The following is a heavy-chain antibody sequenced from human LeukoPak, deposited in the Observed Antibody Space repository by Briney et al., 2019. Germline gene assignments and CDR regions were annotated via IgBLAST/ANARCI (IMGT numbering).Heavy chain of an antibody. CDR2: ISWNSGSI. J-gene: IGHJ6*03. V-gene: IGHV3-9*03. CDR1: GFTFDDYA. CDR3: AKGGGCYSYYYYMDV. D-gene: IGHD3-10*01. Sequence: GGSLRLSCAASGFTFDDYAMHWVRHAPGKGMEWVSGISWNSGSIVYADSVKGRFTISRDNAKNSLYLQMNSLRAEDMALYYCAKGGGCYSYYYYMDVWGKGTTVTVSS.